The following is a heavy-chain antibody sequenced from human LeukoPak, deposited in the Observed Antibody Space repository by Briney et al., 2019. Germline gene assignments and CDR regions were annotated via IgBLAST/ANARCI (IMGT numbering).Heavy chain of an antibody. D-gene: IGHD2-2*01. J-gene: IGHJ6*03. V-gene: IGHV4-34*01. CDR3: AREWGYCSSTSCYQYYYYYYMDV. Sequence: SETLSLTCAVYGGSFSGYYWSWIRQPPGKGLEWIGEINHSGSTNYNPSLKSRVTISVDTSKNQFSLKLSSVTAADTAVYYCAREWGYCSSTSCYQYYYYYYMDVWGKGTTVTVSS. CDR2: INHSGST. CDR1: GGSFSGYY.